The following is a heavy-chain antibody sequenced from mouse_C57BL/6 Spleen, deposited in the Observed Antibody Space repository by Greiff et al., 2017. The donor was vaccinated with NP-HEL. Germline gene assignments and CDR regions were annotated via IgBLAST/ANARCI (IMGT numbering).Heavy chain of an antibody. J-gene: IGHJ3*01. CDR2: IYPGDGDT. Sequence: QVQLKESGPELVKPGASVKISCKASGYAFSSSWMNWVKQRPGKGLEWIGRIYPGDGDTNYNGKFKGKATLTADKSSSTAYMQLSSLTSEDSAVYFCARGNMGRGFAYWGQGTLVTVSA. V-gene: IGHV1-82*01. CDR3: ARGNMGRGFAY. D-gene: IGHD4-1*01. CDR1: GYAFSSSW.